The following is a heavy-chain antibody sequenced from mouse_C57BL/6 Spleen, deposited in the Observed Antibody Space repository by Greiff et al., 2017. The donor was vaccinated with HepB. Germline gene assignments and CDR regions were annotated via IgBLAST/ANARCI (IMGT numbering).Heavy chain of an antibody. CDR1: GFTFSDYG. CDR2: ISSGSSTI. V-gene: IGHV5-17*01. Sequence: EVQVVESGGGLVKPGGSLKLSCAASGFTFSDYGMHWVRQAPEKGLEWVAYISSGSSTIYYADTVKGRFTISRDNAKNTLFLQMTSLRSEDTAMYYCATPYYYGRGAMDYWGQGTSVTVSS. D-gene: IGHD1-1*01. J-gene: IGHJ4*01. CDR3: ATPYYYGRGAMDY.